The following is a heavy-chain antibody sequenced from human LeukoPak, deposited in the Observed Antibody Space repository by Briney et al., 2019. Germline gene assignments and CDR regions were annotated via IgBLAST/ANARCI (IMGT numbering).Heavy chain of an antibody. CDR2: IYYSGST. CDR3: ARERFTGTTSY. V-gene: IGHV4-31*03. Sequence: SKTLSLTCNVSGGSISSGGYYWSWIRQHPGKGLEWIGYIYYSGSTYYNPSLKSRVTISVDTSKNQFSLKLSSVTAADTAVYYCARERFTGTTSYWGQGTLVTVSS. CDR1: GGSISSGGYY. D-gene: IGHD1-1*01. J-gene: IGHJ4*02.